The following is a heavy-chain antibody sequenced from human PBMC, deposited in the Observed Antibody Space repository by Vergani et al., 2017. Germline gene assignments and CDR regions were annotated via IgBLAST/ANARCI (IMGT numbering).Heavy chain of an antibody. Sequence: EVQLVESGGGLVQPGGSLRLSCAASGFTFSSYWMHWVRQAPGKGLVWVSAISGSGGSTYYADSVKGRFTISRDNSKNTLYLQMNSLRAEDTAVYYCAKDRLAVVVVVAATGWFDPWGQGTLVTVSS. J-gene: IGHJ5*02. CDR1: GFTFSSYW. CDR3: AKDRLAVVVVVAATGWFDP. CDR2: ISGSGGST. D-gene: IGHD2-15*01. V-gene: IGHV3-23*04.